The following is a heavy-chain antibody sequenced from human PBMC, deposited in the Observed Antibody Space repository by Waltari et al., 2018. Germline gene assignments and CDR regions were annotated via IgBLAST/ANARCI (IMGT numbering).Heavy chain of an antibody. CDR3: APMGASRLTWTD. V-gene: IGHV3-48*01. J-gene: IGHJ4*02. Sequence: EVQLVESGGGLVQPGGSLRLSCAASGFSFSSYGMNWVRQAPGKGLEWVAHISGGGDPIYYADSVKGRFTISRDNAKNSLFLQMNGLRAEDTAVYYCAPMGASRLTWTDWGQGTLVTVSS. D-gene: IGHD1-26*01. CDR2: ISGGGDPI. CDR1: GFSFSSYG.